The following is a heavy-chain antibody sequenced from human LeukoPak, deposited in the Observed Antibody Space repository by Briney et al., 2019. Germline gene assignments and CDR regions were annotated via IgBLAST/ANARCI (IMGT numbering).Heavy chain of an antibody. J-gene: IGHJ4*02. D-gene: IGHD3-22*01. Sequence: ASVKVSCKASGYTFTGYYMHWVRQAPGQGLEWMGWINPNSGGTNYAQKFRGWVTMTRDTSISTAYMELSRLRSDDTAVYYCARAYNYYDSSGYQYYFDYWGQGTLVTVSS. CDR2: INPNSGGT. V-gene: IGHV1-2*04. CDR3: ARAYNYYDSSGYQYYFDY. CDR1: GYTFTGYY.